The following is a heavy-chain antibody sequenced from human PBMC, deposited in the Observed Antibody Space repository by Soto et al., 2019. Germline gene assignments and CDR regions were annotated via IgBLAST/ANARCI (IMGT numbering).Heavy chain of an antibody. CDR2: INSGGST. Sequence: EVQLVESGGGLIQPGGSLRLSCAASGLIVSSNFMSWVRQAPGKGLEWVSVINSGGSTYYTDSVKGRFTISRDNSKNTVYLQMDTIRAEDTAVYYCAIEGGNAPYDAFESWGQGTLVTVSS. D-gene: IGHD1-26*01. CDR1: GLIVSSNF. J-gene: IGHJ3*02. V-gene: IGHV3-53*01. CDR3: AIEGGNAPYDAFES.